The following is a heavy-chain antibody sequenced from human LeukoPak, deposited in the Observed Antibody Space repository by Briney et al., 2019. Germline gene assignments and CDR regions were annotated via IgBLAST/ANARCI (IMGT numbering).Heavy chain of an antibody. CDR1: GFTFSSYS. V-gene: IGHV3-74*01. D-gene: IGHD3-9*01. CDR2: INSDGSST. CDR3: ARGGYFDWDWFDP. Sequence: PGGSLRLSCAASGFTFSSYSMHWVRHAPGKGLVWVSRINSDGSSTSYADSVKGRFTISRDNAKNTLYLQMNSLRAEDTAVYYCARGGYFDWDWFDPWGQGTLVTVSS. J-gene: IGHJ5*02.